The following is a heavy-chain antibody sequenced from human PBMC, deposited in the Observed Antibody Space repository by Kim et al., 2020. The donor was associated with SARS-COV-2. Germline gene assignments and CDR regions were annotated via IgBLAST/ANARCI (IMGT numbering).Heavy chain of an antibody. Sequence: GGSLRLSCAASGFTFEDFAMHWVRQAPGKGLEWVAGLSWNSISVGYGDSVKGRFTISRDNAKNSLYLQMNGLRVEDTALYFCAKAHGSGTYSGYFDYWGQGTQVTV. CDR3: AKAHGSGTYSGYFDY. V-gene: IGHV3-9*01. D-gene: IGHD3-10*01. CDR2: LSWNSISV. CDR1: GFTFEDFA. J-gene: IGHJ4*02.